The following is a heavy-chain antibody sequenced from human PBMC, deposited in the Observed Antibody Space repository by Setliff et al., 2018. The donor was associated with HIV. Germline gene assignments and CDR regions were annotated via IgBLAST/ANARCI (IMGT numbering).Heavy chain of an antibody. Sequence: GGSLRLSCAASGFIFDDYAMHWVRQVPGKGLEWVSGISWNGVSMGYADSMKGRFTISRDNAKNSLYLQMNSLRAEDTAVYCCARVSEEYADFLYYYYYYMDVWGKGTTVTVSS. J-gene: IGHJ6*03. CDR3: ARVSEEYADFLYYYYYYMDV. CDR2: ISWNGVSM. D-gene: IGHD4-17*01. V-gene: IGHV3-9*01. CDR1: GFIFDDYA.